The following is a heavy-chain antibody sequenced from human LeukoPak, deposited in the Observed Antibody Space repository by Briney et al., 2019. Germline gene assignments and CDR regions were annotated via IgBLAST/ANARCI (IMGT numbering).Heavy chain of an antibody. J-gene: IGHJ3*02. CDR2: IYSGGTT. CDR1: GFTVNIYY. D-gene: IGHD6-19*01. V-gene: IGHV3-53*01. CDR3: AKDLHGRIAVAGEEGFDAFDI. Sequence: PGGSLRLSCAASGFTVNIYYISWVRQAPGKGLEWVSLIYSGGTTYYADSVKGRFTISRDNSKNTVYLQMNSLRAEDTAIYYCAKDLHGRIAVAGEEGFDAFDIWGQGTTVTVSS.